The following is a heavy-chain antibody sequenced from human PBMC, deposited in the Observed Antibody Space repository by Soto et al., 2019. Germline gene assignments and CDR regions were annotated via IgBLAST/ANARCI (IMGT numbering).Heavy chain of an antibody. CDR3: ARGREDYGDYGDAFDI. CDR2: INPNSGGT. V-gene: IGHV1-2*04. CDR1: GYTFTGYY. Sequence: ASVKVSCKASGYTFTGYYMHWVRQAPGQGLEWMGWINPNSGGTNYAQKFQGWVTMTRDTSISTAYMELSRLRSDDTAVYYCARGREDYGDYGDAFDIWGQGTMVTVSS. J-gene: IGHJ3*02. D-gene: IGHD4-17*01.